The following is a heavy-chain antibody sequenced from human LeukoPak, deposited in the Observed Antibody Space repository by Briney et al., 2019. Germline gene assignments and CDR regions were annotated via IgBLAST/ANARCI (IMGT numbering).Heavy chain of an antibody. CDR2: INSDGSST. Sequence: GGSLRLSCAASGFTFSSYWMHWVRQAPGKGLVWVSRINSDGSSTSYADSVKGRFTISRDNAKNTLYLQMNSLRAEDTAAYYCARDHGYSSGWSTEDFQHWGQGTLVTVSS. CDR1: GFTFSSYW. J-gene: IGHJ1*01. D-gene: IGHD6-19*01. CDR3: ARDHGYSSGWSTEDFQH. V-gene: IGHV3-74*01.